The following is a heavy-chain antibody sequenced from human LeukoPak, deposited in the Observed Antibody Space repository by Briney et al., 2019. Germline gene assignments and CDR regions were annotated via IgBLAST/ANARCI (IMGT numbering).Heavy chain of an antibody. J-gene: IGHJ5*02. Sequence: VGSLRLSCAASGFTFSSYGKSWVRQAPGKGLEWFSTISGTGANTYYADSVKGRFTISRDNSKRTLYLQMNSLRVEDAAVYYCAKRQYDTSSLDWFDPWGQGTLVTVSS. CDR1: GFTFSSYG. V-gene: IGHV3-23*01. D-gene: IGHD6-13*01. CDR2: ISGTGANT. CDR3: AKRQYDTSSLDWFDP.